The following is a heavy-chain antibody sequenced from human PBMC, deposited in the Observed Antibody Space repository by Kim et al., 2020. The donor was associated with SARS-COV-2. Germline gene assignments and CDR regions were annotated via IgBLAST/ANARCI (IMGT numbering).Heavy chain of an antibody. CDR2: INPSGGST. V-gene: IGHV1-46*01. Sequence: ASVKVSCKASGYTFTSYYMHWVRQAPGQGLEWMGIINPSGGSTSYAQKFQGRVTMTRDTSTSTVYMELSSLRSEDTAVYYCARDQIEGVGVAGTGGYYYYYGMDVWGQGTTVTVSS. J-gene: IGHJ6*02. CDR3: ARDQIEGVGVAGTGGYYYYYGMDV. CDR1: GYTFTSYY. D-gene: IGHD6-19*01.